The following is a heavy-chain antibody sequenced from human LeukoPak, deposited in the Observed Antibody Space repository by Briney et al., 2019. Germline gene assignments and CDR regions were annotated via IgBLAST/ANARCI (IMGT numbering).Heavy chain of an antibody. V-gene: IGHV4-59*01. CDR2: IHYTGST. J-gene: IGHJ5*01. CDR3: ARKGEHYYDSGKLWPAWFDS. D-gene: IGHD3-10*01. CDR1: GGSISGYY. Sequence: SQTLSLTCTVSGGSISGYYWSWLRQPPGKGVEWIGFIHYTGSTHYNPSLKSRVTISIDTSNNQLALRLTSVTAADTAVYYCARKGEHYYDSGKLWPAWFDSWGQGTLVTVSS.